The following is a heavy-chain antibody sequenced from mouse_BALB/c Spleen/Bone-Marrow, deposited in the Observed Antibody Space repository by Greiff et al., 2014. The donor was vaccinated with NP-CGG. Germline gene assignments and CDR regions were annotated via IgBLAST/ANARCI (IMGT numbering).Heavy chain of an antibody. CDR3: ANGKHYYAMDY. CDR2: IYPENGST. Sequence: QVQLQQSGPELVKPGASVKMSCKASGYTFTGYYIHWVKQRPGQGLEWIGWIYPENGSTKYNENFKGKATLTADKSSSTAYMLLSSLTSEDSAIYFCANGKHYYAMDYWGQGTSVTVSS. J-gene: IGHJ4*01. CDR1: GYTFTGYY. D-gene: IGHD2-1*01. V-gene: IGHV1-75*01.